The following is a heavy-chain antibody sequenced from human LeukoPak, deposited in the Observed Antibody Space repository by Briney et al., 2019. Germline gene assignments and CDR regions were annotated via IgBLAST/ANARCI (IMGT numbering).Heavy chain of an antibody. D-gene: IGHD6-6*01. J-gene: IGHJ4*02. CDR2: FDPEDGET. CDR1: GYTLTELS. Sequence: VASVKVSCKVSGYTLTELSMHWVRQAPGKGLEWMGGFDPEDGETIYAQKFQGRVTMIEDTSTDTAYMELSSLRSEDTAVYYCATHSSGDWGQGTLVTVSS. CDR3: ATHSSGD. V-gene: IGHV1-24*01.